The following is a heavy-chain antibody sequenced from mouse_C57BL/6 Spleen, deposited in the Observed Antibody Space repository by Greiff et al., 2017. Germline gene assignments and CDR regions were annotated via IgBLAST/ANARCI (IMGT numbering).Heavy chain of an antibody. CDR1: GFSLTSYG. D-gene: IGHD1-2*01. V-gene: IGHV2-2*01. Sequence: QVQLKESGPGLVQPSQSLSITCTVSGFSLTSYGVHWVRQSPGKGLEWLGVIWSGGSTDYNAAFISRLSISKDNSKSQVFFKMNSLQADDTAIYYCASDYYGFYAMDYWGQGTSVTVSS. CDR3: ASDYYGFYAMDY. J-gene: IGHJ4*01. CDR2: IWSGGST.